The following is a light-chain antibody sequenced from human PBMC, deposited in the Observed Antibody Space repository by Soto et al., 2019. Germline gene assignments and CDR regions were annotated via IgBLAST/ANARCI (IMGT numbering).Light chain of an antibody. V-gene: IGLV2-14*03. CDR2: DVN. J-gene: IGLJ2*01. Sequence: QSASVSGSPGQSITISCTGTSRDIGSSPYVSWYQQYPGKAPKCMIYDVNNRPSGVSNRFSGSKSGNTASLSISGLQAEDEAVYYCTSYTTTNTLALGGGTKVTVL. CDR1: SRDIGSSPY. CDR3: TSYTTTNTLA.